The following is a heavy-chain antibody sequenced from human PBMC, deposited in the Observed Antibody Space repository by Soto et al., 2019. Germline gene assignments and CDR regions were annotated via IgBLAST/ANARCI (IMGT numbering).Heavy chain of an antibody. V-gene: IGHV3-33*08. CDR1: GFTFSSYG. CDR3: ANMDFRSGYPAVYYYGMDV. CDR2: MSYDGSKK. J-gene: IGHJ6*02. D-gene: IGHD3-3*01. Sequence: PGGSLRLSCAASGFTFSSYGMHWVRQAPGKGLEGVAVMSYDGSKKYYADSVKGRFTISRDNSKNTLYLQMNSLRAEDTAVHYCANMDFRSGYPAVYYYGMDVWGQGTTVTVSS.